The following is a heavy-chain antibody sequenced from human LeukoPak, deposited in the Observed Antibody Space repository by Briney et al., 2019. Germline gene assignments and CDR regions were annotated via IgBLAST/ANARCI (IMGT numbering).Heavy chain of an antibody. Sequence: SETLSLTCTVSGGSISSYYWSWIRQPPGKGLEWIGYIYYSGSTNYNPSLKSRVTISVDTSKNQLSLKLSSVTAADTAVDYCARTPGGYDFDFDYWGQGTLVTVSS. CDR3: ARTPGGYDFDFDY. V-gene: IGHV4-59*01. D-gene: IGHD5-12*01. CDR1: GGSISSYY. J-gene: IGHJ4*02. CDR2: IYYSGST.